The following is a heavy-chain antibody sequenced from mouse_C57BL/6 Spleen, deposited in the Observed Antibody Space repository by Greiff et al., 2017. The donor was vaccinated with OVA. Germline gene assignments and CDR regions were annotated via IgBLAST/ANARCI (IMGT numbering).Heavy chain of an antibody. Sequence: VQLQQPGAELVKPGASVKLSCKASGYTFTSYWMQWVKQRPGQGLEWIGEIDPSDSYTNYNQKFKGKATLTADTSSNTAYLQLSSLTSEDTAVYYCTTDYYGSSYEGYWGQGTTLTVSS. D-gene: IGHD1-1*01. CDR3: TTDYYGSSYEGY. CDR1: GYTFTSYW. J-gene: IGHJ2*01. V-gene: IGHV1-50*01. CDR2: IDPSDSYT.